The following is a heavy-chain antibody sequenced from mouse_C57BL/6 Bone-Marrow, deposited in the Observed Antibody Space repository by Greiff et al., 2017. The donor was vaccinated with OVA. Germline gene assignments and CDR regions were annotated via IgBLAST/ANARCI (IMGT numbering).Heavy chain of an antibody. CDR1: GYTFTDYE. CDR2: IDPETGGT. CDR3: TRSRITTVVDDY. D-gene: IGHD1-1*01. V-gene: IGHV1-15*01. J-gene: IGHJ2*01. Sequence: VQLQQSGAELVRPGASVTLSCKASGYTFTDYEMHWVKQTPVHGLAWIGAIDPETGGTAYNQKFKGKVILTADKSSSTAYMELRSLTSEDSAVDYCTRSRITTVVDDYWGQGTTLTVSS.